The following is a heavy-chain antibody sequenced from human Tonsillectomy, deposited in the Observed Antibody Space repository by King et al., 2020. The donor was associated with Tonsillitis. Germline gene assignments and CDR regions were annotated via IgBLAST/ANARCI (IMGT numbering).Heavy chain of an antibody. CDR1: GFTFSNYG. D-gene: IGHD2-15*01. CDR2: ISYDGSNK. V-gene: IGHV3-30*18. CDR3: AKSIVLVVAATPYSYGMDV. Sequence: HVQLVESGGGVVQPGRSLRLSCAASGFTFSNYGMHWVRQAPGKGLEWVAIISYDGSNKYYTDSLKGRFTISRDNSKNTLYLQMNSLRAEDTAVYHCAKSIVLVVAATPYSYGMDVWGQGTTVTVSS. J-gene: IGHJ6*02.